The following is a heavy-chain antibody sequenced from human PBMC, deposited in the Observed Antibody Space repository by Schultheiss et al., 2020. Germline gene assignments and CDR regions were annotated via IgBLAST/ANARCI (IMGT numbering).Heavy chain of an antibody. Sequence: GGALRLSCAASGFTFSSYAMSWVRQAPGKGLEWVSAISGSGGSTYYADSVKGRFTISRDNAKNSLYLQMNSLRDEDTAVYYCARGRYDFWSGYYYYYGMDVWGQGTTVTVSS. CDR1: GFTFSSYA. V-gene: IGHV3-23*01. CDR2: ISGSGGST. CDR3: ARGRYDFWSGYYYYYGMDV. J-gene: IGHJ6*02. D-gene: IGHD3-3*01.